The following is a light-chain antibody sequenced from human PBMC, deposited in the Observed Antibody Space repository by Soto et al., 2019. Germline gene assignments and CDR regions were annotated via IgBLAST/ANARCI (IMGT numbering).Light chain of an antibody. Sequence: QSALTQPASVSGSPGQSITISCTGTSSDIGGYNFVSWYQQHPGKAPKIMIHEVSNRPSGVSNRFSGSKSGNTASLTISCMKDEEEADYSCRPYSSSNTLVFGGGTKLTVL. V-gene: IGLV2-14*01. CDR2: EVS. J-gene: IGLJ2*01. CDR3: RPYSSSNTLV. CDR1: SSDIGGYNF.